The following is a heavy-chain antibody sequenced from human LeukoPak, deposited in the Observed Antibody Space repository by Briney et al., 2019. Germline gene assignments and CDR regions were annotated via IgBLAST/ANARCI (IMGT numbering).Heavy chain of an antibody. V-gene: IGHV3-30-3*01. CDR3: ARDGYDILTGYYAYHFDY. J-gene: IGHJ4*02. CDR2: ISHDVNNK. Sequence: GGSLTLSCVASGFTFSSYAVHWVRQPPGKGLEWVAVISHDVNNKYYADSVKDRFTISRDNSKNTLYLQMNSLRVEDTALYYCARDGYDILTGYYAYHFDYWGQGTLVTVSS. D-gene: IGHD3-9*01. CDR1: GFTFSSYA.